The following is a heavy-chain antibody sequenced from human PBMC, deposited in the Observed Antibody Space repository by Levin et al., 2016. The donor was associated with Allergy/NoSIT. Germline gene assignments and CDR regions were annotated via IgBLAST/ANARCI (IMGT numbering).Heavy chain of an antibody. V-gene: IGHV3-23*01. D-gene: IGHD2-21*02. CDR3: AKDWRVWCGGDCYRDASDT. Sequence: WIRQPPGKGLEWVSGVNDNGRTTYYGDSVKGRFTISRDNSKNTLYLQMSSLRAGDTAVYYCAKDWRVWCGGDCYRDASDTWGQGTMVTVSS. J-gene: IGHJ3*02. CDR2: VNDNGRTT.